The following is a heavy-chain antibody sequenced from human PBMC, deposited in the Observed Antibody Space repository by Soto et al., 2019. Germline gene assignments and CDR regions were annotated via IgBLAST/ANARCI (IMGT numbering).Heavy chain of an antibody. Sequence: GGSLRLSCAASGFTFSSYGMHWVRQAPGKGLEWVAVMLNDGTSRFYADSVKGRFTISRDNSKNTLYLQMNSLRAEDTAIYYCAKVRGKDYYYYAMDVWGQGTTVTVSS. CDR1: GFTFSSYG. V-gene: IGHV3-30*18. J-gene: IGHJ6*02. CDR2: MLNDGTSR. CDR3: AKVRGKDYYYYAMDV.